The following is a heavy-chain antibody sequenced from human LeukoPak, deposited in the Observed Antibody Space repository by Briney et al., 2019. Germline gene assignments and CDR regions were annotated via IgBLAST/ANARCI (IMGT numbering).Heavy chain of an antibody. CDR2: INPSGGST. CDR3: ARAPRRKGYSNFDY. CDR1: GYTFTGYY. J-gene: IGHJ4*02. Sequence: ASVKVSCKASGYTFTGYYMHWVRQAPGQGLEWMGIINPSGGSTSYAQKFQGRVTMTRDTSTSTVYMELSSLRSEDTAVYYCARAPRRKGYSNFDYWGREPWSPSPQ. D-gene: IGHD5-24*01. V-gene: IGHV1-46*01.